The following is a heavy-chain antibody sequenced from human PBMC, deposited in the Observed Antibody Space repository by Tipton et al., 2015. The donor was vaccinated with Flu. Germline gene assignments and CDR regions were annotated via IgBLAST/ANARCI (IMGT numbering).Heavy chain of an antibody. D-gene: IGHD3-22*01. V-gene: IGHV3-23*01. CDR1: GFTFSSYA. Sequence: GSLRLSCAASGFTFSSYAMSWVRQAPGKGLEWVSAISGSGGTTYYADSVKGRFTISRDNSMNTVHLQMNSLRAEDTAVYYCAKGLIDMSDPWGQGNLVTVSS. J-gene: IGHJ5*02. CDR3: AKGLIDMSDP. CDR2: ISGSGGTT.